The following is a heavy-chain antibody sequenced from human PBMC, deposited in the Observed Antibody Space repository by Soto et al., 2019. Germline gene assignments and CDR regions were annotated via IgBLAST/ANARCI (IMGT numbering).Heavy chain of an antibody. CDR1: GCTFINYY. J-gene: IGHJ6*02. CDR3: AREKASTSLLTHYYYAMDV. V-gene: IGHV1-46*01. CDR2: INPSGGRT. Sequence: GASVKVSCKSSGCTFINYYVHWVRQAPGQGLEWMGMINPSGGRTTYPQKFQGRVTMTRDTSTSTVYVELSSLRSDDTAVFYCAREKASTSLLTHYYYAMDVWGQGTTVTVSS.